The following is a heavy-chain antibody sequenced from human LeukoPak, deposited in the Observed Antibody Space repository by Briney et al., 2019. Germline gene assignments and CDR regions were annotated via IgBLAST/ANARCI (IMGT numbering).Heavy chain of an antibody. CDR2: IKQDGSEK. J-gene: IGHJ5*02. D-gene: IGHD3-9*01. V-gene: IGHV3-7*01. Sequence: GGSLRLSCAASGISFSNYGMTWVRQAPGKGLEWVANIKQDGSEKYYVDSVKGRFTISRDNAKNSLYLQMNSLRAEDTAVYYCARGEGGPINWFDPWGQGTLVTVSS. CDR1: GISFSNYG. CDR3: ARGEGGPINWFDP.